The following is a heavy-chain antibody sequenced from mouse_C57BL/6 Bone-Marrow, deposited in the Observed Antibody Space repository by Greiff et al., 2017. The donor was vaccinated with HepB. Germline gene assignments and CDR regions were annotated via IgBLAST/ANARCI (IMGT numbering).Heavy chain of an antibody. D-gene: IGHD1-1*02. CDR3: ARSVGSLYYVLSYYFDC. CDR1: GYAFRSYW. V-gene: IGHV1-80*01. CDR2: IYPGDGDT. J-gene: IGHJ2*01. Sequence: QVQLQQSGAELVKPGASVKISCKASGYAFRSYWMNWVKQRPGKGLEWIGQIYPGDGDTNYNGKFKGKATLTADKSSSTAYMQLSSLTSEDSAVYFCARSVGSLYYVLSYYFDCWGQVTTLTVSS.